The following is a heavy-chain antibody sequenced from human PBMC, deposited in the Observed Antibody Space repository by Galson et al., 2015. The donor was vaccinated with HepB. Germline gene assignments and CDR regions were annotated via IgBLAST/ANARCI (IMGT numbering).Heavy chain of an antibody. CDR2: ISYDGSNK. D-gene: IGHD3-3*01. CDR1: GFTFSSYA. V-gene: IGHV3-30*04. J-gene: IGHJ6*02. Sequence: SLRLSCAASGFTFSSYAMHWVRQAPGKGLEWVAVISYDGSNKYYADSVKGRFTISRDNSKNTLYLQMNSLRAEDTAVYYCAREGTVRLRFLEWFVGYYGIDVWGQGTTVTVSS. CDR3: AREGTVRLRFLEWFVGYYGIDV.